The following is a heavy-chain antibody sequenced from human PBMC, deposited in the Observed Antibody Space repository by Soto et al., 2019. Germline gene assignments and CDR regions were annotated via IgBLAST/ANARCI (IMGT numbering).Heavy chain of an antibody. D-gene: IGHD2-2*01. Sequence: GGSLRLSCTASGFTFGDYAMSWFRQAPGKGLEWVGFIRSKAYGGTTEYAASVKGRFTISRDDSKSIAYLQMNSLKTEDTAVYYCAKQPASIRTFDYWGQGALVTVSS. CDR3: AKQPASIRTFDY. CDR1: GFTFGDYA. J-gene: IGHJ4*02. CDR2: IRSKAYGGTT. V-gene: IGHV3-49*03.